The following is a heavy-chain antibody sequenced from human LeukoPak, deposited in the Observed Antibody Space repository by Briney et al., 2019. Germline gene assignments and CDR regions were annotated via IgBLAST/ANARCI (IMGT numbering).Heavy chain of an antibody. Sequence: GASVKVSCKASGYTFTSYGISWVRQAPGQGLEWMGWVSAYNGNTNYAQKLQGRVTMTTDTSTSTAYMELRSLRSDDTAVYYCARSYCSSTSCPYNWFDPWGQGTLVTVSS. D-gene: IGHD2-2*01. CDR2: VSAYNGNT. V-gene: IGHV1-18*01. CDR1: GYTFTSYG. CDR3: ARSYCSSTSCPYNWFDP. J-gene: IGHJ5*02.